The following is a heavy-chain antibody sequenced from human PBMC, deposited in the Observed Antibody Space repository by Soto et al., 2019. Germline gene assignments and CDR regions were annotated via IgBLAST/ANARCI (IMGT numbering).Heavy chain of an antibody. Sequence: GGSLRLSCAASGFTFSSYGMHWVRQAPGKGLEWVAVISGGGGSTFYADSVKGRFTISRDNSKSTLYLQINSLRAEDTAVYYCAKTRGAMIYAISVYGMDVWGQGTTVTVSS. J-gene: IGHJ6*02. CDR1: GFTFSSYG. D-gene: IGHD2-8*01. CDR2: ISGGGGST. CDR3: AKTRGAMIYAISVYGMDV. V-gene: IGHV3-NL1*01.